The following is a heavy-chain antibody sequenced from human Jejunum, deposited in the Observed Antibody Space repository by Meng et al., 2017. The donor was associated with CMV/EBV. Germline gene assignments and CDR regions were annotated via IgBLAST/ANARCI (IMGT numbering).Heavy chain of an antibody. J-gene: IGHJ4*02. Sequence: TFSTYWMSWVRQAPGKGLEWVANIKQDGSEKFYVDSVKGRFTISRDNAKNSLHLQIDSLRAEDTAVYHCARDCSTNCPFQPRGDYWGQGTLVTVSS. CDR3: ARDCSTNCPFQPRGDY. D-gene: IGHD2-2*01. CDR2: IKQDGSEK. CDR1: TFSTYW. V-gene: IGHV3-7*01.